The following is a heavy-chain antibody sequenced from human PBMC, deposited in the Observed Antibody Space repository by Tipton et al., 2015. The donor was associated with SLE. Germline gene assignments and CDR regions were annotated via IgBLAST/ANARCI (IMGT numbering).Heavy chain of an antibody. D-gene: IGHD3-3*01. Sequence: QLVQSGAEVKKPGSSVRVSCKPSGGTFSNYAISWVRQAPGQGLEWMGGTIPRFGTTHYSQRSQGRVTIMTDDSTSAAYMELNRLTSGDSAMYYCARHGCDFWSGYLDYWGQGRLVTVSS. CDR1: GGTFSNYA. CDR3: ARHGCDFWSGYLDY. J-gene: IGHJ4*02. V-gene: IGHV1-69*05. CDR2: TIPRFGTT.